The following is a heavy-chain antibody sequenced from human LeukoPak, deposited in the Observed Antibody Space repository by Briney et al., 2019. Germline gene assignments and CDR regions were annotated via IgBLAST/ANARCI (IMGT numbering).Heavy chain of an antibody. Sequence: GASVKVSCKASGGTFSSYAISWVRQAPGQGLEWMGWINPNSGGTNYAQKFQGRVTMTRDTSISTAYMELSRLRSDDTAVYYCARGSDYVWGSYRQPLTDAFDIWGQGTMVTVSS. CDR1: GGTFSSYA. D-gene: IGHD3-16*02. CDR2: INPNSGGT. V-gene: IGHV1-2*02. CDR3: ARGSDYVWGSYRQPLTDAFDI. J-gene: IGHJ3*02.